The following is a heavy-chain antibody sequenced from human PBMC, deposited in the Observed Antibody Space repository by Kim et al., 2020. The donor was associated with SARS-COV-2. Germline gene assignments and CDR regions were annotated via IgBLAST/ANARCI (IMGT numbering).Heavy chain of an antibody. CDR1: GFTFSTYY. V-gene: IGHV1-46*01. CDR2: INPSGGRA. J-gene: IGHJ6*02. Sequence: ASVKVSCKAFGFTFSTYYVHWVRQAPGQGLEWMGIINPSGGRANYAQKFQGRVTMTRDTSTSTVYMELSSLRSEDTAVYYCARRSPKNQNGMDVWGQGTSVIVSS. CDR3: ARRSPKNQNGMDV.